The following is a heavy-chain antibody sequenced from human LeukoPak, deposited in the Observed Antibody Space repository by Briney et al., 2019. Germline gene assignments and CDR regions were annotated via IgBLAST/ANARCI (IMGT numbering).Heavy chain of an antibody. CDR3: ARESVARGLFDY. Sequence: GGSLRLSCAASGFTFSTYVMHWVRQAPGKGLEWVAVISKDGSNEDYADSVKGRFSISRDNSRNTLFLQMNSLRVEDTAVYYCARESVARGLFDYWGQGTLVTVSS. J-gene: IGHJ4*02. CDR2: ISKDGSNE. V-gene: IGHV3-30*04. CDR1: GFTFSTYV. D-gene: IGHD5-12*01.